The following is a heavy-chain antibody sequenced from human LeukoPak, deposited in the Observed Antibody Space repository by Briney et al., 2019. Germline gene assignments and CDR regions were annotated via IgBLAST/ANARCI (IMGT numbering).Heavy chain of an antibody. CDR1: GYTFTGYY. D-gene: IGHD6-13*01. J-gene: IGHJ4*02. Sequence: ASMKVSCKTSGYTFTGYYMHWVRQAPGQGLEWMGWINPNSGGTNYAQKFQGRVTMTRDTSISTAYMELSSLRSADTALYYCARDTRIAAAEYSFDLWGQGTLVTVSS. CDR2: INPNSGGT. CDR3: ARDTRIAAAEYSFDL. V-gene: IGHV1-2*02.